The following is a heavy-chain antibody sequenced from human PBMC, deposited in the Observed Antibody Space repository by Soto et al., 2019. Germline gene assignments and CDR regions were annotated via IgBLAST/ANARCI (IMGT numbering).Heavy chain of an antibody. D-gene: IGHD2-15*01. CDR2: INPNSGGT. J-gene: IGHJ5*02. CDR3: ARGDIVVVVAATIRAFDP. CDR1: GYTFTGYY. Sequence: ASVKVSCKASGYTFTGYYMHWVRQAPGQGLEWMGWINPNSGGTNYAQKFQGRVTMTRDKSISTAYMELSSLRSEDTAVYYCARGDIVVVVAATIRAFDPWGQGTLVTVSS. V-gene: IGHV1-2*02.